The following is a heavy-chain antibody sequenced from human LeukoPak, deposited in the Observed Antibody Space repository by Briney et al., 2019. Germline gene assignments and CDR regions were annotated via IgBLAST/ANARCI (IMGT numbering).Heavy chain of an antibody. CDR3: ARAGYDILTGYPFDY. CDR1: GHSISSGYY. V-gene: IGHV4-38-2*02. CDR2: IYHSGST. J-gene: IGHJ4*02. Sequence: SETLSLTCTVSGHSISSGYYWGWIRQPPGKGLEWIGSIYHSGSTYYNPSLKSRVIISVDTSKNQFSLKLSSVTAADTAVYYSARAGYDILTGYPFDYWGQGTLVTVSS. D-gene: IGHD3-9*01.